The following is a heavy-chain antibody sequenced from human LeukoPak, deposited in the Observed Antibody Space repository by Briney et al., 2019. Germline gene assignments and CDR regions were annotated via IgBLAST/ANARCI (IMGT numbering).Heavy chain of an antibody. CDR2: IVVGSGNT. CDR3: AADLKPYYYDSSGYGY. D-gene: IGHD3-22*01. V-gene: IGHV1-58*01. Sequence: SVMVSCKASGFTFTSSAVQWVRQARGQRLEWIGWIVVGSGNTNYAQKFQERVTITRDMSTSTAYMELSSLRSEDTAVYYCAADLKPYYYDSSGYGYWGQGTLVTVSS. CDR1: GFTFTSSA. J-gene: IGHJ4*02.